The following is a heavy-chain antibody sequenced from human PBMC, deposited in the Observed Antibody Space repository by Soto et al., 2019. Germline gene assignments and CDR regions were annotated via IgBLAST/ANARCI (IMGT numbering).Heavy chain of an antibody. CDR1: GVTLSRYE. CDR3: ARGPRYYDFWSGQPQEYGMDV. V-gene: IGHV3-13*01. D-gene: IGHD3-3*01. CDR2: IGTAGDT. Sequence: GGARRVPRGGSGVTLSRYELLLGRPAKGKRLECVSAIGTAGDTYYPGSVKGRFTISRENAKNSLYLQMNSLRAEDTAVYYCARGPRYYDFWSGQPQEYGMDVWGQGTTVTVSS. J-gene: IGHJ6*02.